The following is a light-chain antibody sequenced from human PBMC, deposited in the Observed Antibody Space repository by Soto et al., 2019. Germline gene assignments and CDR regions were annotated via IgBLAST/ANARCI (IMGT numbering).Light chain of an antibody. CDR1: KVFGSN. Sequence: EIVLTQSPATLSLFPGERATPPSRPGKVFGSNLAWYQQKPGQAPRLLIYDGSNRAPGIPARFSGSQSGTDFTLTISSLEPEDFAVYHCQQRALWPRTFGQGTKLEIK. CDR2: DGS. V-gene: IGKV3-11*01. CDR3: QQRALWPRT. J-gene: IGKJ2*01.